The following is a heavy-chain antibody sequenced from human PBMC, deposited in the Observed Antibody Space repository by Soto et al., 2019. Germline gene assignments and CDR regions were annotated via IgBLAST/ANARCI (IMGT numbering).Heavy chain of an antibody. CDR3: ARDPTMLWLGDRLWVRNYYYGMDV. Sequence: QVQLVESGGGVVQPGRSLRLSCAASGFTFSSYGMHWVRQAPGKGLEWVAVIWYDGSNKYYADAVKGRFTISRDNSKQTPELQMHNLRTQDTAVYYCARDPTMLWLGDRLWVRNYYYGMDVWGQGTTVTVSS. CDR2: IWYDGSNK. D-gene: IGHD3-10*01. V-gene: IGHV3-33*01. CDR1: GFTFSSYG. J-gene: IGHJ6*02.